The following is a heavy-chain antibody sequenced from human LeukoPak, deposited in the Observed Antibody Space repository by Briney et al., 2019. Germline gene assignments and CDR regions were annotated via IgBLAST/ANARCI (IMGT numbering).Heavy chain of an antibody. V-gene: IGHV4-34*01. J-gene: IGHJ2*01. CDR1: GGSFSGYY. D-gene: IGHD2-2*01. Sequence: PSETLSLTCAVYGGSFSGYYWSWVRQPPGKGLEWIGEINHSGSTNYNPSRKSRVTISVDTCKNQFSLKLSSVTAADTAVYYCARGQYHLLYWYFDLWGRGTLVTVSS. CDR3: ARGQYHLLYWYFDL. CDR2: INHSGST.